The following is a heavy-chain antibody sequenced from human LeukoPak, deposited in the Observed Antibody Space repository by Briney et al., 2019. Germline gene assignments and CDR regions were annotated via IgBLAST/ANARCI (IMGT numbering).Heavy chain of an antibody. CDR3: ARGIEAGVDY. J-gene: IGHJ4*02. Sequence: GASVKVSCKTSGYTFTNYDINWGPHTTGQRLGWLGWMTPGSGYTGYAQKFQGRVNMTRDISITTAYVELSSLRSEDTAVYYCARGIEAGVDYWGQGTLVTVPS. D-gene: IGHD6-25*01. V-gene: IGHV1-8*02. CDR1: GYTFTNYD. CDR2: MTPGSGYT.